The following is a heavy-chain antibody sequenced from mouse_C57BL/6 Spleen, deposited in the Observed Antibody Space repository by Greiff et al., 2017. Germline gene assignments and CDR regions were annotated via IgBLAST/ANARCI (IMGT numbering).Heavy chain of an antibody. D-gene: IGHD4-1*01. CDR1: GYTFTSYW. V-gene: IGHV1-52*01. CDR3: AIGTHFDY. Sequence: QVHVKQPGAELVRPGSSVKLSCKASGYTFTSYWMHWVKQRPIQGLEWIGNIDPSDSETHYNQKFKDKATLTVDKSSSTAYMQLSSLTSEDSAVYYCAIGTHFDYWGQGTTLTVSS. CDR2: IDPSDSET. J-gene: IGHJ2*01.